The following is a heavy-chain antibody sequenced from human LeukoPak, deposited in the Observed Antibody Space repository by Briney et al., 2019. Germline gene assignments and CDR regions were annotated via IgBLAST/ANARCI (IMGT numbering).Heavy chain of an antibody. J-gene: IGHJ6*02. CDR1: GFTFSSYG. CDR2: IWYDGSNK. CDR3: ARLGYCSSTSCLGYYGMDV. D-gene: IGHD2-2*01. V-gene: IGHV3-33*01. Sequence: GGSLRLSCAASGFTFSSYGMDWVRQAPGKGLEWVAVIWYDGSNKYYADSVKGRFTISRDNSKNTLYLQMNSLRAEDTAVYYCARLGYCSSTSCLGYYGMDVWGQGTTVTVSS.